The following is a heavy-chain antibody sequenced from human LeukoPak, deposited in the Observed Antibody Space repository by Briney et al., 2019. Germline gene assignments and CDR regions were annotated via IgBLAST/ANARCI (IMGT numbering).Heavy chain of an antibody. CDR1: GFTFSSYG. D-gene: IGHD3-22*01. CDR2: ISYDGSNK. V-gene: IGHV3-30*18. Sequence: GGSLRLSCAASGFTFSSYGMHWVRQAPGKGLEWVAVISYDGSNKYYVDSVKGRFTISRDNSKNTLYLQMNSLRAEDTAVYYCAKVGYYDSSGYYPADYWGQGTLVTVSS. J-gene: IGHJ4*02. CDR3: AKVGYYDSSGYYPADY.